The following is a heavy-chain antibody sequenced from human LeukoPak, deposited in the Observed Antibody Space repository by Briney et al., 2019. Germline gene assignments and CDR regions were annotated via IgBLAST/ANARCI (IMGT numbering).Heavy chain of an antibody. CDR3: RRENGEGRTGTTEGLDY. D-gene: IGHD1-1*01. CDR2: INPSDGST. V-gene: IGHV1-46*01. J-gene: IGHJ4*02. Sequence: EASVKVSCKASGYTFTSYYMHWVRQDPGQRLEWMGIINPSDGSTSYAQKFQGRVTMTRDMSTSTVYMEVSSLRSEDTAVYYCRRENGEGRTGTTEGLDYWGQGTLVTVSS. CDR1: GYTFTSYY.